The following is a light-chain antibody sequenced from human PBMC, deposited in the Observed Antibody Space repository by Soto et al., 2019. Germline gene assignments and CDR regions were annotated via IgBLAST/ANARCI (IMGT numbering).Light chain of an antibody. CDR2: AAS. CDR3: QRYNGAAFP. J-gene: IGKJ3*01. CDR1: QGIANY. Sequence: DIQMTQSPSSLSASVGDRVTITCRASQGIANYLAWYQQKPGKVPKLLLYAASTLEPGVPSRFSGSGSGTDFTVSLSSLQPEDFATYYCQRYNGAAFPFGPGTKVDIK. V-gene: IGKV1-27*01.